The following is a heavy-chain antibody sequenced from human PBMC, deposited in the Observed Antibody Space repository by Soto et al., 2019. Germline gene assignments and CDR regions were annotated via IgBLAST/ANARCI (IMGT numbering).Heavy chain of an antibody. CDR1: GYSFAGYW. V-gene: IGHV5-10-1*01. CDR3: ARQIYDSDTGPNFQYYFDS. D-gene: IGHD3-22*01. Sequence: LKISCKGSGYSFAGYWITWVRQKPGKGLEWMGRIDPSDSQTYYSPSFRGHVTISVTKSITTVFLQWSSLRASGTAMYYCARQIYDSDTGPNFQYYFDSWGQGTPVTAPQ. CDR2: IDPSDSQT. J-gene: IGHJ4*02.